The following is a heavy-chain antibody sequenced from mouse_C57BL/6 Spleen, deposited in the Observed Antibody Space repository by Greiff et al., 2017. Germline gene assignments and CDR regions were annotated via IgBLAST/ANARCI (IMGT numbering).Heavy chain of an antibody. V-gene: IGHV1-42*01. J-gene: IGHJ2*01. CDR3: ARPVYGTFDY. Sequence: EVQLQQSGPELVKPGASVKISCKASGYSFTGYYMNWVKQSPEKSLEWIGEINPSTGGTTYNQKFKAKATLTVDKSSSTAYMQLKSLTSEDSAVYYCARPVYGTFDYWGQGTTLTVSS. D-gene: IGHD2-1*01. CDR1: GYSFTGYY. CDR2: INPSTGGT.